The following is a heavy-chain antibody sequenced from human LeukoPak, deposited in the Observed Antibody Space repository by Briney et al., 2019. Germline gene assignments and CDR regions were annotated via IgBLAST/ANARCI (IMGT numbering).Heavy chain of an antibody. CDR1: GGSFSGYY. CDR3: ARDSFGGNDFDY. CDR2: INHSGST. Sequence: SETLSLTCAVYGGSFSGYYWSWIRQPPGKGLEWIGEINHSGSTNYNPSLKSRVTISVDTSKDQFSLKLSSVTAADTAVYYCARDSFGGNDFDYWGQGTLVTVSS. V-gene: IGHV4-34*01. D-gene: IGHD4-23*01. J-gene: IGHJ4*02.